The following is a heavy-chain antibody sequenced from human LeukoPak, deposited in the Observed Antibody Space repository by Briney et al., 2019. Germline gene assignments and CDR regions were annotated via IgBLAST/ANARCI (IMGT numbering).Heavy chain of an antibody. CDR2: IDDSGNT. CDR3: ARVDSYGNYFDY. CDR1: GGSISGYY. D-gene: IGHD5-18*01. J-gene: IGHJ4*02. V-gene: IGHV4-59*12. Sequence: PSETLSLTCTVSGGSISGYYWSWIRRPPGMRLEWIGYIDDSGNTNYNPSLKSQVTISVDKSKNQFSLKLSSVTAADTAVYYCARVDSYGNYFDYWGQGTLVTVSS.